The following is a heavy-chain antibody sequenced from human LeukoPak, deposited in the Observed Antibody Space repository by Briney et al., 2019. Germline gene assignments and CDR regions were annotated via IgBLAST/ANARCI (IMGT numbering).Heavy chain of an antibody. V-gene: IGHV1-46*01. CDR1: GYTFTSYY. J-gene: IGHJ3*02. Sequence: GASVKVSCKASGYTFTSYYMHWVRQAPGQGLEWMGIINPSGGSTSYAQKFQGRVFMTRDTSTSTVYMELSSLKSEDTAVYYCARVRDGYNDAYDIWGQGTMVTVSS. D-gene: IGHD5-24*01. CDR2: INPSGGST. CDR3: ARVRDGYNDAYDI.